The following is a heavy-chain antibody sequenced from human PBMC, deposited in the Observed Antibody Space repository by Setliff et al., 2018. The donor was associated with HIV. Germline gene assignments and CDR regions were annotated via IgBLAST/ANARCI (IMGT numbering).Heavy chain of an antibody. V-gene: IGHV1-69*06. D-gene: IGHD6-13*01. Sequence: ASVKVSCRTSGVTFTTYSITWVRQAPGQGLEWMGGIIPIIRSAKYAQKFQGRVTITADKSTSTAYMELSNLRSEDTAVYYCAREVASYSSRFDAFDVWGQGTTVTVSS. CDR1: GVTFTTYS. CDR2: IIPIIRSA. CDR3: AREVASYSSRFDAFDV. J-gene: IGHJ3*01.